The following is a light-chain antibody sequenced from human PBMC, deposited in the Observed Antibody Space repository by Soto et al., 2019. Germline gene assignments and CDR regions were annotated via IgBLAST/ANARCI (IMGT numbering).Light chain of an antibody. Sequence: QAVVTQEPSLTVSPGATVTLTCGSSTGAVTSGHYAYWFQRKPGQAPRALIFHTTNTHSWTPARFSGSLLGGRAALTLSGAQPEDEADYYCMLTYNGPWVFGGGTKLTVL. V-gene: IGLV7-46*01. J-gene: IGLJ3*02. CDR3: MLTYNGPWV. CDR2: HTT. CDR1: TGAVTSGHY.